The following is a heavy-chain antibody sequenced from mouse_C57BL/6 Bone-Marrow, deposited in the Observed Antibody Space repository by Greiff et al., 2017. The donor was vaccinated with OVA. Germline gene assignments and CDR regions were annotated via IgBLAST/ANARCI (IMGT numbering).Heavy chain of an antibody. CDR3: ASLYDGYWYFDY. D-gene: IGHD2-3*01. CDR1: GFTFSSYA. Sequence: DVKLVESGGGLVKPGGSLKLSCAASGFTFSSYAMSWVRQTPEKRLEWVATISDGGSYTYYPDNVKGRFTISRDNAKNNLYLQMSQLKSEDTAMYYCASLYDGYWYFDYWGQGTTLTVSS. CDR2: ISDGGSYT. V-gene: IGHV5-4*03. J-gene: IGHJ2*01.